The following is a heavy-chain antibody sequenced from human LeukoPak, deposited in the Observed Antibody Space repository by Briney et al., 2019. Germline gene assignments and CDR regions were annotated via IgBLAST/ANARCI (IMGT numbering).Heavy chain of an antibody. V-gene: IGHV1-69*01. D-gene: IGHD2-2*02. CDR1: GGTLSSYT. Sequence: SVKVSCKASGGTLSSYTITWVRQAPGPALEGMGEIIPVFGTVNYAQKFQGRVTIIADESTSTAYMELSSLRSEDTAVYYCARDNRKLGYCSSTSCYNLDYWGQGTLVSVSS. CDR3: ARDNRKLGYCSSTSCYNLDY. J-gene: IGHJ4*02. CDR2: IIPVFGTV.